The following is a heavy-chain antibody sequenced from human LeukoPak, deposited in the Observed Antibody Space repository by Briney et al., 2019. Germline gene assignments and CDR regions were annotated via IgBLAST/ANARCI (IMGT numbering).Heavy chain of an antibody. J-gene: IGHJ4*02. CDR3: ARVSYCSGGSRYLGRSYYFDY. Sequence: ASVKVSCKASGYTFTSYGISWVRQAPGQGLEWMGWISAYNGNTNYAQKLQGRVTMTIDTSASTAYMELRSLRSDDTAVYYCARVSYCSGGSRYLGRSYYFDYWGQGTLVTVSS. D-gene: IGHD2-15*01. V-gene: IGHV1-18*01. CDR1: GYTFTSYG. CDR2: ISAYNGNT.